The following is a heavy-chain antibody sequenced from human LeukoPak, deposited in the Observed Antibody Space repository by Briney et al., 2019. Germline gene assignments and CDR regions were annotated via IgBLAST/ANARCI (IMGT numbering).Heavy chain of an antibody. Sequence: GRSLRLSCAASGFTFSSYGMHWVRQAPGKGLEWVAVISYDGSNKYYADSVKGRFTISRDNSKNTLYLQMNSLRAEDTAVYNCAKDKFPRFVGGGPMSPLDYWGQGTLVTVSS. J-gene: IGHJ4*02. V-gene: IGHV3-30*18. D-gene: IGHD3-10*02. CDR2: ISYDGSNK. CDR3: AKDKFPRFVGGGPMSPLDY. CDR1: GFTFSSYG.